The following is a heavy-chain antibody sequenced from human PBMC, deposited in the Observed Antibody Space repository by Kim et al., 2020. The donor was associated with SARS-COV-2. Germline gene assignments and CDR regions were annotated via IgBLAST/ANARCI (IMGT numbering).Heavy chain of an antibody. J-gene: IGHJ6*02. Sequence: GGSLRLSCAASGFTFSSYGMHWVRQAPGKGLEWVAVISYDGSNKYYADSVKGRFTISRDNSKNTLYLQMNSLRAEDTAVYYCAKDGAGSHTLLYYYYYGMDVWGQGTTVTVSS. V-gene: IGHV3-30*18. D-gene: IGHD1-26*01. CDR1: GFTFSSYG. CDR3: AKDGAGSHTLLYYYYYGMDV. CDR2: ISYDGSNK.